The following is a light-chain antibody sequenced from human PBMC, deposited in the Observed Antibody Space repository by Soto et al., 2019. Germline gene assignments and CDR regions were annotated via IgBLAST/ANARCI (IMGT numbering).Light chain of an antibody. CDR3: QQRSNWPIT. CDR2: DAS. CDR1: QSISSW. J-gene: IGKJ5*01. V-gene: IGKV1-5*01. Sequence: DIPLTPPPSTLSASVGDRVTITCRASQSISSWLAWYQQKPGKAPKLLIYDASSLESGVPSRFSGSGSGTEFTLTISSLQPDDFATYYCQQRSNWPITFGQGTRLEIK.